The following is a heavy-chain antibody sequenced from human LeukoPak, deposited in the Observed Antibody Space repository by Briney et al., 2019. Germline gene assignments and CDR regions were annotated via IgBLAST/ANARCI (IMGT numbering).Heavy chain of an antibody. D-gene: IGHD6-6*01. CDR1: GFTFNNYA. CDR2: ISGSGGST. V-gene: IGHV3-23*01. Sequence: QPGVSLRLSCAASGFTFNNYAMNWVRQAPGKGLELVSVISGSGGSTHYADSVKGRFTISRDNSKDTLYLQMNSLRAEDTAVYYCAKGTGYTSPSGSVLDYWGQGTLVTVSS. J-gene: IGHJ4*02. CDR3: AKGTGYTSPSGSVLDY.